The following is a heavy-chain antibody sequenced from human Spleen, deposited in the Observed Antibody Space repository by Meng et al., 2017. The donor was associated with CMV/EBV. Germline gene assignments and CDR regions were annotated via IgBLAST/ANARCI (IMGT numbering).Heavy chain of an antibody. D-gene: IGHD3-10*01. J-gene: IGHJ5*02. CDR1: GFTFSNFP. CDR2: ISGSGGST. Sequence: ASGFTFSNFPMTWVRQAPGKGLEWVSTISGSGGSTYYTDSVKGRFTISRDNSKNTLYLQMNSLRAEDTAIYYCAKSTAGMIRGVDPWGQGTLVTVSS. V-gene: IGHV3-23*01. CDR3: AKSTAGMIRGVDP.